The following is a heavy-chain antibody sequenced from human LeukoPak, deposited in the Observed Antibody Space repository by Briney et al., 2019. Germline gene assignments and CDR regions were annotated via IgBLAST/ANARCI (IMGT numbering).Heavy chain of an antibody. CDR2: VYYSGST. D-gene: IGHD3-3*01. CDR3: ARRPNYDFWSGTTTHVS. V-gene: IGHV4-39*01. CDR1: GGSISGSSYY. Sequence: PSETLSLTCTVSGGSISGSSYYWGWIRQPPGKGLEWIGNVYYSGSTFYNPSLKSRVTISVDTSKNQFSLKLSSVTAADTAVYYCARRPNYDFWSGTTTHVSWGQGTLVTVSS. J-gene: IGHJ5*02.